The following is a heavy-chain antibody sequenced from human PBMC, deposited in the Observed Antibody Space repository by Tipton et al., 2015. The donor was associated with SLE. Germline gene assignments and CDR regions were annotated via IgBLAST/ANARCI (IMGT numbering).Heavy chain of an antibody. CDR1: GFTVSSNY. CDR2: IYSGGYT. V-gene: IGHV3-53*01. Sequence: SLRLSCAASGFTVSSNYMSWVRQAPGKGLEWVSVIYSGGYTYYADSVKGRFTISRDNSKNTLYLQMNSLRAEDTAVYYCARVVSSGWFPYYFDYWGQGTLVTVSS. CDR3: ARVVSSGWFPYYFDY. D-gene: IGHD6-19*01. J-gene: IGHJ4*02.